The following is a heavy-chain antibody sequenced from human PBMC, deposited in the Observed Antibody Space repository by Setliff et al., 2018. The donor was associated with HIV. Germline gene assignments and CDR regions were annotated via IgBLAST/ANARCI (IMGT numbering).Heavy chain of an antibody. CDR2: IYYSGNT. J-gene: IGHJ4*02. Sequence: SETLSLTCGVSGYSISSDYYWSWIRQPPGKGLEWIGWIYYSGNTRYNPSLKSRVTISVDRSKNQFSLELSSVTAADTAVYYCARHQFGYYSRGGPVDYWGQGTLVTVSS. V-gene: IGHV4-59*08. CDR3: ARHQFGYYSRGGPVDY. CDR1: GYSISSDYY. D-gene: IGHD2-15*01.